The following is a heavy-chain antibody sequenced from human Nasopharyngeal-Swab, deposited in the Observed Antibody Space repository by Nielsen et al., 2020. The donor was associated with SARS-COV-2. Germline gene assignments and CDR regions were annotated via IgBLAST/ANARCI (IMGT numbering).Heavy chain of an antibody. CDR2: IDTDGTIT. CDR3: ARDVGGRDNY. Sequence: GESLKISCAASGFTFSTYWMHWVRQPPGKGLLWVSRIDTDGTITDYADSVKGRFTISRDKAKNTLYQQMNSLRAEDTAVYYCARDVGGRDNYWGQGALVTVSS. J-gene: IGHJ4*02. CDR1: GFTFSTYW. V-gene: IGHV3-74*01. D-gene: IGHD2-15*01.